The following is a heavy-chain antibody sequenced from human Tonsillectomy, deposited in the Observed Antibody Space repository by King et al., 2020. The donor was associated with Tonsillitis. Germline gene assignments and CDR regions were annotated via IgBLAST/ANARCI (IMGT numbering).Heavy chain of an antibody. CDR2: INYSSGDT. V-gene: IGHV1-2*05. D-gene: IGHD5-18*01. J-gene: IGHJ3*02. CDR3: ARENTPMGFDI. CDR1: GYSFIGYY. Sequence: QLVQSGAEVKKPGASVKVSCKTSGYSFIGYYMHWVRQAPGQGLEWMGRINYSSGDTNYAQKFQGRVSMTRDTSISTAYMELSRLKSDDTVVYYCARENTPMGFDIWGKGTMVTVSS.